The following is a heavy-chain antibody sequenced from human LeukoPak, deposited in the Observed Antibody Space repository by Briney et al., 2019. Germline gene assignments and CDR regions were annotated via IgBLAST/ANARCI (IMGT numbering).Heavy chain of an antibody. CDR1: GFTFSSYW. V-gene: IGHV3-74*01. J-gene: IGHJ5*02. CDR2: INGDGSIT. CDR3: ARDSKSSGSYGLFDP. Sequence: GGSLRLSCAASGFTFSSYWMHWVRQAPGKGLVWVSCINGDGSITRYADSVKGRFTVSRDNAKNTLYLQMNSLRAEDTAVYYCARDSKSSGSYGLFDPWGQGTLVTVSS. D-gene: IGHD1-26*01.